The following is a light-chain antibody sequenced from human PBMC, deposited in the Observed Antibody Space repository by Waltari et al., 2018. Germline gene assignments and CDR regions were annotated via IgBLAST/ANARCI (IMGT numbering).Light chain of an antibody. CDR1: QGISND. V-gene: IGKV1-27*01. CDR2: ATS. CDR3: QKYYSAPWT. J-gene: IGKJ1*01. Sequence: DIQMTQSPSSLSASVGDRVTITCRASQGISNDLAWYQQKPGKGPYLLIYATSTLQSGVPSRFSGSGSGTDFTLTISSLQPEDVATYYCQKYYSAPWTFGQGTKVEIK.